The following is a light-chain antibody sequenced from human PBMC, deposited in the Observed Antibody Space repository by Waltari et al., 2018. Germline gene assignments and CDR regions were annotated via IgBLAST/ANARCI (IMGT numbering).Light chain of an antibody. CDR2: SNN. V-gene: IGLV1-44*01. J-gene: IGLJ2*01. CDR3: ATWDDNLKGPV. Sequence: QSMLTQPPSGSGTPGQRVTISCSGSSSNIGSNPVNWYQQLPRTAPKLLILSNNERPSGVPDRFSDSKSGTSASLAISGLQSEDEANYYCATWDDNLKGPVFGGGTKLIVL. CDR1: SSNIGSNP.